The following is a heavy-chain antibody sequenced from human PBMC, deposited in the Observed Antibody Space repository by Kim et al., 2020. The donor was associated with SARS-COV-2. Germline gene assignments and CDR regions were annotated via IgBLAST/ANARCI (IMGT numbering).Heavy chain of an antibody. V-gene: IGHV1-2*02. D-gene: IGHD7-27*01. J-gene: IGHJ4*02. CDR3: ARDWADNSFDS. CDR1: GYTFTDYY. CDR2: INADSGGT. Sequence: ASVKVSCKASGYTFTDYYIHWVRQAPGKGLEWMGCINADSGGTHYAQKFRGRVTMTTDTSINTAHMELTGLRSDDTAVFYCARDWADNSFDSWGRGTLVTVSS.